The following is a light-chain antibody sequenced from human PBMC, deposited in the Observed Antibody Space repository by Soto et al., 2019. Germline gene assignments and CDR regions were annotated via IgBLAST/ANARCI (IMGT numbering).Light chain of an antibody. CDR1: SSDIGAYNY. CDR2: EVS. Sequence: QSALTQPASVSGSPGQSITVSCTGTSSDIGAYNYVSWYQQHPGKAPKLIISEVSNRPSGVSNRFSGSKSGNTASLTISGLQAEDEADYHCTSYTSTTTWVFGGGTKLTVL. V-gene: IGLV2-14*01. CDR3: TSYTSTTTWV. J-gene: IGLJ3*02.